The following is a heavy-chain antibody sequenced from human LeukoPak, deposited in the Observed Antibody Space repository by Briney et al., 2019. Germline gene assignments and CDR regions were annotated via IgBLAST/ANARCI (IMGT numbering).Heavy chain of an antibody. J-gene: IGHJ3*02. D-gene: IGHD7-27*01. Sequence: ASVKVSCKASGGTFSSYAISWVRQAPGQGLEWMGGIIPIFGTANYAQKFQGRVTITADESTSTAYMELSSLRSEDTAVYYCARANWGSSALDIWGQGTMVTVSS. V-gene: IGHV1-69*13. CDR1: GGTFSSYA. CDR3: ARANWGSSALDI. CDR2: IIPIFGTA.